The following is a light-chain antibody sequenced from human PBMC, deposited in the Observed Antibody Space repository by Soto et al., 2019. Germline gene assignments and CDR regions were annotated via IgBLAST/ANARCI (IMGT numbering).Light chain of an antibody. CDR3: QQYDSSPKT. CDR1: QSVSSSY. J-gene: IGKJ1*01. Sequence: ESVLTQSPGTLSLSQGKRATLSFRASQSVSSSYLAWYQQKPGQAPRLLIYGASSRATGIPDRFSGSGSGTDFTLTISRLEPEDFAVYYCQQYDSSPKTFGQGTKVDIK. CDR2: GAS. V-gene: IGKV3-20*01.